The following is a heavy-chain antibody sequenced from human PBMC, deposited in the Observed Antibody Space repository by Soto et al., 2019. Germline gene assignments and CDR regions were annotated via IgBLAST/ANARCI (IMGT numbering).Heavy chain of an antibody. CDR3: ARDHLYSGSSEAASNGFDP. CDR2: IYYSGST. V-gene: IGHV4-31*03. Sequence: QVQLQESGPGLVKPSQTLSLTCTVSGGSISSGGYYWSWIRQHPGKGLEWIGYIYYSGSTYYNPSLKSRVTISVETSKNQFSLKLSSVTAADTAVYYCARDHLYSGSSEAASNGFDPWGQGTLVTVSS. D-gene: IGHD1-26*01. J-gene: IGHJ5*02. CDR1: GGSISSGGYY.